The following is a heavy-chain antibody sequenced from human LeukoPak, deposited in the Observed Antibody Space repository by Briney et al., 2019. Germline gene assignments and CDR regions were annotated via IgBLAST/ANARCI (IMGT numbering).Heavy chain of an antibody. V-gene: IGHV3-30*03. CDR3: ARDRWLQLSYFDY. J-gene: IGHJ4*02. Sequence: GGSLRLSCAASGFTFSSYGMHWVRQAPGKGLEWVAVISYDGSNKYYADSVKGRFTISRDNSKNTLYLQMNSLRAEDTAVYYCARDRWLQLSYFDYWGQGTLVTVSS. CDR2: ISYDGSNK. CDR1: GFTFSSYG. D-gene: IGHD5-12*01.